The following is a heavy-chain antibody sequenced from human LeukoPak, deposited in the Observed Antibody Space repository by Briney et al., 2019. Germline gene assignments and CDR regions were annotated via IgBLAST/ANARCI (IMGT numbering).Heavy chain of an antibody. J-gene: IGHJ6*03. Sequence: KPSETLSLTCTVSGGSISSYYWSWIRQPPGKGLEWIGSIYTSGSTNYKPSLKSRVTISVDTSKNQFSLKLTSVTAADTAVYYCARLLPPSGSYSYYYYMDVWGKGTTVTVSS. CDR3: ARLLPPSGSYSYYYYMDV. CDR1: GGSISSYY. D-gene: IGHD1-26*01. V-gene: IGHV4-4*09. CDR2: IYTSGST.